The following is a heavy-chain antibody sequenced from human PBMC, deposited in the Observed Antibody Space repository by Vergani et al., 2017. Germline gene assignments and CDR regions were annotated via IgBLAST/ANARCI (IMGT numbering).Heavy chain of an antibody. V-gene: IGHV3-23*01. CDR2: ISGSGGST. Sequence: EEQLLESGGGLVQPGGSLRLSCAASGFTFSSYAMSWVRQAPGKGLEWVSAISGSGGSTYYADSVKGRFTISRDNSKNTLYLQMNSLRAEDTAVYYCASWRRSQGYYGMDVWGQGTTVTVSS. D-gene: IGHD3-3*01. CDR1: GFTFSSYA. J-gene: IGHJ6*02. CDR3: ASWRRSQGYYGMDV.